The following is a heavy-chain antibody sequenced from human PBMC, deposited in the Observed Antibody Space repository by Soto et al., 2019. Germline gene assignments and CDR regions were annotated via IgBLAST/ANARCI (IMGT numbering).Heavy chain of an antibody. CDR3: AKGGEVPAAMSGNWFDP. J-gene: IGHJ5*02. Sequence: PGGSLRLSCAASGFTFSSYAMSWVRQAPGKGLEWVSAISGSGGSTYYADSVKGRFTISRDNSKNTLYLQMNSLRAEDTAVYYCAKGGEVPAAMSGNWFDPWGQGTLVTVSS. V-gene: IGHV3-23*01. D-gene: IGHD2-2*01. CDR1: GFTFSSYA. CDR2: ISGSGGST.